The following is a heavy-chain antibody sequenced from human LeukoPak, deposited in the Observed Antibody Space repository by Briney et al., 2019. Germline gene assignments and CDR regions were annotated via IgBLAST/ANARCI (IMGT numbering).Heavy chain of an antibody. D-gene: IGHD2-15*01. V-gene: IGHV3-48*01. Sequence: PGGSLRLSCAASGFTFSTYSMNWVRQAPGKGLEWVSYISSSTSTIYCADSVKGRFTISRDNANNSLYLQMNSLRAEDTAVYYCARSAYCDCWGQGTLVTVSS. CDR2: ISSSTSTI. CDR3: ARSAYCDC. J-gene: IGHJ4*02. CDR1: GFTFSTYS.